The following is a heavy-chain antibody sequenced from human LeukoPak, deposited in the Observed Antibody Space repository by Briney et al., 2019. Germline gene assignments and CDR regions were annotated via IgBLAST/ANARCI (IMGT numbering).Heavy chain of an antibody. J-gene: IGHJ5*02. CDR1: GYTFISYD. V-gene: IGHV1-8*01. CDR2: MNPNSGNT. Sequence: ASVKVSCKASGYTFISYDINWVRQATGQGLEWMGWMNPNSGNTGYAQKFQGRVTMTRNTSISTAYMELSSLRSEDTAVYYCARRGATSPPNIYCGGDCYTRNWFDPRGQGTQVTVSS. D-gene: IGHD2-21*01. CDR3: ARRGATSPPNIYCGGDCYTRNWFDP.